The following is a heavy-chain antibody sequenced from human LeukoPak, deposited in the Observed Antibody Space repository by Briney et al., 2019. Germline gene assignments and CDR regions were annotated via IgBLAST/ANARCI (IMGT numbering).Heavy chain of an antibody. Sequence: GGSLRLSCAASGFTFSSYAMHWVRQAPGKGLEYVSAISSNGGSTYYANSVKGRFTISRDNSKNTLYLQMGSLRAEDMAVYYCARTYDSSGYYDYWGQGTLVTVSS. J-gene: IGHJ4*02. V-gene: IGHV3-64*01. CDR3: ARTYDSSGYYDY. D-gene: IGHD3-22*01. CDR2: ISSNGGST. CDR1: GFTFSSYA.